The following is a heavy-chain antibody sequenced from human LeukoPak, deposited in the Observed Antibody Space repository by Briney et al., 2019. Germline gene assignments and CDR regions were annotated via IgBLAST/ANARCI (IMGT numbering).Heavy chain of an antibody. CDR3: ARDELAVAKKGFLDY. Sequence: PGGSLRLSCAASGFTFSSYGMHWVRQALGKGLEWVAVIWYDGSNKYYADSVKGRFTISRDNSKNTLYLQMNSLRAEDTAVYYCARDELAVAKKGFLDYWGQGTLVTVSS. J-gene: IGHJ4*02. CDR1: GFTFSSYG. D-gene: IGHD6-19*01. CDR2: IWYDGSNK. V-gene: IGHV3-33*01.